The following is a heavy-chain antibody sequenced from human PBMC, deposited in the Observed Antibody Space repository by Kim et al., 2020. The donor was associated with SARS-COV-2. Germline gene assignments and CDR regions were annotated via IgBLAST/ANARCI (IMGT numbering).Heavy chain of an antibody. J-gene: IGHJ6*02. CDR2: IKQDGSEK. CDR3: ARDSSGSGGMDV. D-gene: IGHD3-10*01. CDR1: GFTFNAYW. Sequence: GGSLRLSCAASGFTFNAYWLSWVRQAPGKGLEWVGNIKQDGSEKYYGDSVKGRFTISRDNTENSLFLQMNSLRVEDTAVYYCARDSSGSGGMDVWGQGTTVTVS. V-gene: IGHV3-7*03.